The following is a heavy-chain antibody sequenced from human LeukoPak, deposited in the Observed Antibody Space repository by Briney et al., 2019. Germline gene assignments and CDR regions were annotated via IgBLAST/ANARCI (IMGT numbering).Heavy chain of an antibody. CDR2: IYYSGST. D-gene: IGHD3-9*01. CDR1: GGSISSSSYY. CDR3: ASRKYDILTGLDP. J-gene: IGHJ5*02. Sequence: PSETLSLTCTVSGGSISSSSYYWGWIRQPPGKGLEWIGSIYYSGSTYYNPSLKSRVTISVDTSKNQFSLKLSSVTAADTAVYYCASRKYDILTGLDPWGQGTLVTVSS. V-gene: IGHV4-39*07.